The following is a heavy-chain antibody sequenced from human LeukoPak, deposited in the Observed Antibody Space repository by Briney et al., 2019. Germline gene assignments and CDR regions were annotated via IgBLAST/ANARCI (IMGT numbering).Heavy chain of an antibody. CDR3: ARAFGVVIGDY. V-gene: IGHV4-30-4*08. Sequence: PSETLSLTCTVSGGSISSGDFYWSWIRQPPGKGLEWIGYIYYSGSTYYNPSLKSRVTISVDTSKNQFSLKLSSVTAADTAVYYCARAFGVVIGDYWGQGTLVTVSS. CDR2: IYYSGST. D-gene: IGHD3-3*01. CDR1: GGSISSGDFY. J-gene: IGHJ4*02.